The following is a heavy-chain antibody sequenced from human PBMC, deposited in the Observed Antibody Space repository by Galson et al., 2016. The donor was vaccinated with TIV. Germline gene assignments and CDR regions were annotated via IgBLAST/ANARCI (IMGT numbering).Heavy chain of an antibody. V-gene: IGHV1-3*01. D-gene: IGHD2-21*01. J-gene: IGHJ4*02. CDR2: INAANGNT. CDR3: ARPPYCGGDCYKYVL. Sequence: SVKVSCKASGYTFTHYPIHWVRQAPGQRLEWMAWINAANGNTKFSQKMQGRVTLTTDTSASTAYMELTSLRSDDTAVYYCARPPYCGGDCYKYVLWGQGTLVTVSS. CDR1: GYTFTHYP.